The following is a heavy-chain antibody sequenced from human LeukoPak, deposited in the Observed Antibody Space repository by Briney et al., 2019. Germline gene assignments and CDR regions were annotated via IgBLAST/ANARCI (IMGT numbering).Heavy chain of an antibody. Sequence: SETLSLTCTVSGGSISCYYWSWIRQPPGKGLEWIGYIYYSGSASSHPSLKSRVTISVDTSKNQFSLKLNSVTAADTAVYYCARYEFLWSVDYWGQGTLVTVSS. CDR3: ARYEFLWSVDY. D-gene: IGHD3-3*01. V-gene: IGHV4-59*08. CDR2: IYYSGSA. J-gene: IGHJ4*02. CDR1: GGSISCYY.